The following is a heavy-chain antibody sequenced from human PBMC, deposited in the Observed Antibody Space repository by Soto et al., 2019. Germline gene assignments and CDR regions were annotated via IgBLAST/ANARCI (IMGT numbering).Heavy chain of an antibody. Sequence: QLVQSGGEVQKPGASVKVSCKTSGYTFNDYGINWVRQAPGQGLEWMGWISAYNGNTNYAQKFQGRVTWTTDTSTITDYMEFESLTSDSTAVYYCGRCACGYGEPLDSWGQGTPPTVSS. D-gene: IGHD4-17*01. CDR1: GYTFNDYG. V-gene: IGHV1-18*01. J-gene: IGHJ4*02. CDR2: ISAYNGNT. CDR3: GRCACGYGEPLDS.